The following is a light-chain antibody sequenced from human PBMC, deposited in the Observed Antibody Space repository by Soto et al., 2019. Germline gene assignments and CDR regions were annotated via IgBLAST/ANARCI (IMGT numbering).Light chain of an antibody. CDR1: QSVSSTY. Sequence: EIVLTQSPGTLSLSPGERATLSCRASQSVSSTYLAWYQQKPGQAPRLLIYGASSRASGIPDRFSGSGSGTDFTLTISRLDPEDFAVYYCQQYGSSPYTFGLGTKLEIK. V-gene: IGKV3-20*01. J-gene: IGKJ2*01. CDR3: QQYGSSPYT. CDR2: GAS.